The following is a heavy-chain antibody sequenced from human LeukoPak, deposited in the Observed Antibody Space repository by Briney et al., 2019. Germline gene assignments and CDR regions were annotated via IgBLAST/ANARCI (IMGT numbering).Heavy chain of an antibody. CDR1: GFTFSSYA. CDR2: ISGSGANT. Sequence: GGSLRLSCAASGFTFSSYAMSWVRQAPGMGLEWVSGISGSGANTHYADSVKGRFTISRDNSKNTLYLQMNSLRAEDTAVYYCAKAQRSSGWSHFDYWGQGTLVTVSS. D-gene: IGHD6-19*01. CDR3: AKAQRSSGWSHFDY. J-gene: IGHJ4*02. V-gene: IGHV3-23*01.